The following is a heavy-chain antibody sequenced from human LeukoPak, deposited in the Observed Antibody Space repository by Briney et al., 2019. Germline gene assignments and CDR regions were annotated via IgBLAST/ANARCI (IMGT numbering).Heavy chain of an antibody. J-gene: IGHJ5*02. V-gene: IGHV4-59*01. D-gene: IGHD2-2*02. Sequence: GSLRLSCAASGFTFSSYEMNWIRQSPGKGLEWIGNIYYSGSTNFNPSLKSRVTISIDTSKNQFSLKLNSVTAADTALYYCARALYCSSRSCSTDNWFDPWGQGTLVTVSS. CDR3: ARALYCSSRSCSTDNWFDP. CDR1: GFTFSSYE. CDR2: IYYSGST.